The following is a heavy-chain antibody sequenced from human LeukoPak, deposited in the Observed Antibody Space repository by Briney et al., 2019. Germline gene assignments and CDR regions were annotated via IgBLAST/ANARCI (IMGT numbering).Heavy chain of an antibody. J-gene: IGHJ6*03. CDR3: ARAGEMRYMDA. V-gene: IGHV3-20*04. CDR2: INWNGGSI. Sequence: GGSLRLSCAASGFTFDDYGMSWVRHAPGKGLERVSGINWNGGSIGYVDSVKGRFTISRDNARNSLFLQMNSLRADDTAIYYCARAGEMRYMDAWGKGTAVTVSS. D-gene: IGHD5-24*01. CDR1: GFTFDDYG.